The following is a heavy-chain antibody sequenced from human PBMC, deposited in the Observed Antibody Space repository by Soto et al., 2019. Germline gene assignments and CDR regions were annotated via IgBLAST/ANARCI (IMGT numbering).Heavy chain of an antibody. V-gene: IGHV4-34*01. J-gene: IGHJ4*02. Sequence: VHLQQWGAGLLRPSETLSLTCTVSGESFSGYYWSWIRQSPEKGLEWNGEVYDSGETKYNPSLKSRVTISEDPSKNQFSLRMSSMTAADTAVYYCARGFSNSITTRFDSWGQGTLVTVSS. CDR3: ARGFSNSITTRFDS. CDR2: VYDSGET. D-gene: IGHD4-4*01. CDR1: GESFSGYY.